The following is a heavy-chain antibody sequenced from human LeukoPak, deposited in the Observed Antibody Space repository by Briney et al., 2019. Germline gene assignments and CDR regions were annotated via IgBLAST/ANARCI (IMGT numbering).Heavy chain of an antibody. D-gene: IGHD6-6*01. CDR3: ARGTGYSSSFLYY. Sequence: SETLSLTCAVYGGSFSDYYWSWIRQPPGKGLEWIGEINHSGSTNYDPSLTSRVTISVDTSKNQFSLKLSSVTAADTAVYYCARGTGYSSSFLYYWGQGTLVTVSS. V-gene: IGHV4-34*01. CDR1: GGSFSDYY. CDR2: INHSGST. J-gene: IGHJ4*02.